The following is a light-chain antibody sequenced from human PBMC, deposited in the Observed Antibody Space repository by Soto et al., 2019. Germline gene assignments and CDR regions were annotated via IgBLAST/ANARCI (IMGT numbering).Light chain of an antibody. CDR1: QYIHNY. V-gene: IGKV1-5*03. CDR3: QQSNNYPWT. J-gene: IGKJ1*01. Sequence: GDRVTITCRASQYIHNYLAWYQQKPGEAPKLLSYEAANSESGVPSRFSGSGTGTEFTLPISSLQPDDFATYYCQQSNNYPWTFGKGTRVEI. CDR2: EAA.